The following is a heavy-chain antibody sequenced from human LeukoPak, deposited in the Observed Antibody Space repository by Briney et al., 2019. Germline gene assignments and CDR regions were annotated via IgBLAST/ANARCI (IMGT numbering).Heavy chain of an antibody. V-gene: IGHV1-2*02. CDR2: VNPKSGST. J-gene: IGHJ4*02. CDR1: GYTFTGYY. D-gene: IGHD3-22*01. Sequence: GASVKVSCKASGYTFTGYYIHWVRQAPGQGLEWMGWVNPKSGSTNYAQNLQGRVSMTRDTSISTAHMELSRLRSDDTAVYYCARDYVDNFDSYGYIALDQWGQGTLVIVSS. CDR3: ARDYVDNFDSYGYIALDQ.